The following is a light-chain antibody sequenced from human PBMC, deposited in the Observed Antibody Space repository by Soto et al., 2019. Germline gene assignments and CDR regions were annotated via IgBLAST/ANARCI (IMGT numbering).Light chain of an antibody. CDR3: QQYLYVPFS. J-gene: IGKJ2*01. Sequence: DIVMTQSPDSLAVSLGERATINCKSSQSLLDTSASKNFLAWYQQRPGQSHRLLIYWASTRESGVPDRFSASGSGTDFTLTIAGLQAEDVAVYYCQQYLYVPFSFGQGTKLEIK. V-gene: IGKV4-1*01. CDR2: WAS. CDR1: QSLLDTSASKNF.